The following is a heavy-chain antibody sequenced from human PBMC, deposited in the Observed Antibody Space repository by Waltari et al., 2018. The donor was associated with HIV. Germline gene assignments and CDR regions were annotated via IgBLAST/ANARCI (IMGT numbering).Heavy chain of an antibody. CDR2: ISYDGSNK. J-gene: IGHJ6*02. V-gene: IGHV3-30*18. CDR1: GFTFSSYG. CDR3: AKEIVGRQPDYYYYGMDV. Sequence: QVQLVESGGGVVQPGRSLRLSCAASGFTFSSYGMHWVRQAPGKGLEWVAVISYDGSNKYYADSVKGRFTISRDNSKNTLYLQMNSLRAEDTAVYYCAKEIVGRQPDYYYYGMDVWGQGTTVTVSS. D-gene: IGHD2-21*01.